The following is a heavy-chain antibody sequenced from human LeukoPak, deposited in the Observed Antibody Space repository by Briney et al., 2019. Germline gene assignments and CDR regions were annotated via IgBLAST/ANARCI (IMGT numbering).Heavy chain of an antibody. D-gene: IGHD2-15*01. V-gene: IGHV4-38-2*01. CDR2: IYHSGST. J-gene: IGHJ3*02. CDR3: ARKNPLYCSGGSCYSLNAFDI. CDR1: GYSISSGYY. Sequence: PSETLSLTCAVSGYSISSGYYWGWIRQPPGKGLEWIESIYHSGSTYYNPSLKSRVTISVDTSKNQFSLKLSSVTAADTAVYYCARKNPLYCSGGSCYSLNAFDIWGQGTMMTVSS.